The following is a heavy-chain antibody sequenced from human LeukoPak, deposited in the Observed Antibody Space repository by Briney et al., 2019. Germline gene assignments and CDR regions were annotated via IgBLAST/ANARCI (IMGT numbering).Heavy chain of an antibody. D-gene: IGHD5-24*01. CDR3: AREDGYNMDDAFDI. V-gene: IGHV4-39*01. Sequence: PSETLSLTCTLSGGSITTTGDYWGWIRQPPGKGLEWIGSVDYSGGTYYNPSLKSRVTISADTSKNQFSLRLSSVTAADTAVYYCAREDGYNMDDAFDIWGQGTMVSVSS. CDR1: GGSITTTGDY. J-gene: IGHJ3*02. CDR2: VDYSGGT.